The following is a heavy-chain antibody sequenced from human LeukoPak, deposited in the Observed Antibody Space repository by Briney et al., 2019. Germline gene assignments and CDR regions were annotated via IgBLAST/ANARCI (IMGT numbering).Heavy chain of an antibody. CDR1: GFTFSSYG. D-gene: IGHD3-10*01. CDR2: IRYDGSNK. V-gene: IGHV3-30*02. Sequence: GGSLRLSCAASGFTFSSYGMHWVRQAPGKGLEWVAFIRYDGSNKYYADSVKGRFITSRDNSKNTLYLQMNSLRAEDTAVYYCAKGFGELLYYYYYGIDVWGQGTTVTVSS. CDR3: AKGFGELLYYYYYGIDV. J-gene: IGHJ6*02.